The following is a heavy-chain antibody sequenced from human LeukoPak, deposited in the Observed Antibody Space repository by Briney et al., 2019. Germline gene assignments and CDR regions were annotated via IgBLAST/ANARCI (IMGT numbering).Heavy chain of an antibody. CDR1: GFALSSHW. CDR3: ARDGGSYLGFGAFDI. V-gene: IGHV3-30*03. D-gene: IGHD1-26*01. Sequence: GGSLRLSCAASGFALSSHWMTWVRQAPGKGLEWVAVISYDGSNKYYADSVKGRYTISRDNSKNTLYLQMNSLRAEDTAVYYCARDGGSYLGFGAFDIWGQGTMVTVSS. CDR2: ISYDGSNK. J-gene: IGHJ3*02.